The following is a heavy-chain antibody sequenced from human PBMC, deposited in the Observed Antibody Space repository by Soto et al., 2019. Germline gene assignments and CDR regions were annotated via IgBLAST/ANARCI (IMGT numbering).Heavy chain of an antibody. CDR1: GYTFTSYA. CDR2: INAGNGNT. CDR3: ARDRRPNWYFDL. D-gene: IGHD1-1*01. Sequence: QVQLVQSGAEVKKPGASVKVSCKASGYTFTSYAMHWVRQAPGQRLEWMGWINAGNGNTKYSQKFQGRVTITRDTSASTAYMELSSLRSEDTAVYYCARDRRPNWYFDLWGRSTLVTVSS. V-gene: IGHV1-3*01. J-gene: IGHJ2*01.